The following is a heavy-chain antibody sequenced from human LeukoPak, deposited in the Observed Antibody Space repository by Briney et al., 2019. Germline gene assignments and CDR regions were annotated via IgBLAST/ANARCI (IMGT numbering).Heavy chain of an antibody. CDR2: ISSSSSYV. CDR1: GFTFSSCS. Sequence: GGSLRLSCAASGFTFSSCSMNWVRQAPGKGLEWVSSISSSSSYVYYADSVKGRFTISRDNAKKTLYLQMTSLRAEDTAVYYCARLGGSWFDPWGQGTLVTVSS. D-gene: IGHD3-16*01. CDR3: ARLGGSWFDP. V-gene: IGHV3-21*01. J-gene: IGHJ5*02.